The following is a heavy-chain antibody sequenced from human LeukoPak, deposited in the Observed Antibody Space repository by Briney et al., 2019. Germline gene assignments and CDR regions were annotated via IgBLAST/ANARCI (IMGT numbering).Heavy chain of an antibody. CDR2: TYYRSKWYN. CDR3: ASSDNSGHLLAY. Sequence: SQTLSLTCAISGDSVSSNSVAWNWIRQSPSRGLEWLGRTYYRSKWYNDYAVSAKSRIAINPDTSKNQFSLHLNSVTPEDTAVYYCASSDNSGHLLAYWGQGTLVTVSS. D-gene: IGHD3-22*01. V-gene: IGHV6-1*01. J-gene: IGHJ4*02. CDR1: GDSVSSNSVA.